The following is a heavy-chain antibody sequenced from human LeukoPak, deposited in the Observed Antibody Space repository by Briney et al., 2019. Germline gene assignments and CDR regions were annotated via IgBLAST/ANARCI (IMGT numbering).Heavy chain of an antibody. CDR1: GYTFTSYG. D-gene: IGHD5-18*01. J-gene: IGHJ5*02. CDR2: ISAYNGNT. Sequence: ASVKVSCKASGYTFTSYGISWVRQAPGQGLEWMGWISAYNGNTNYAQKLQGRVTMTTDTSTSTAYMELSSLRSEDTAVYYCARDHSRGPYNWFDPWGQGTLVTVSS. V-gene: IGHV1-18*04. CDR3: ARDHSRGPYNWFDP.